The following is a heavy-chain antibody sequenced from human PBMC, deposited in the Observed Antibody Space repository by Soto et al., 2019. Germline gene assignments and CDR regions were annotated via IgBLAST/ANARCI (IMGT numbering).Heavy chain of an antibody. CDR1: GYTFSNYG. Sequence: ASVKVSCKTSGYTFSNYGITWVRQAPGQPLEWLGWISLYSDGTNYAQKFQGRVSMTTDTSTTTAYIELRSLRSDDTAVYYCARVVPGAEAWFGPWGQGTLVTVSS. D-gene: IGHD2-2*01. CDR2: ISLYSDGT. CDR3: ARVVPGAEAWFGP. J-gene: IGHJ5*02. V-gene: IGHV1-18*01.